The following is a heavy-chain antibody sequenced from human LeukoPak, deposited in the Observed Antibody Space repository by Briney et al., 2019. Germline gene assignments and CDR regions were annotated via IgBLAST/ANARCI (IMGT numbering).Heavy chain of an antibody. J-gene: IGHJ4*02. CDR1: GFTFSSYG. CDR2: ISYDGSNK. V-gene: IGHV3-30*18. Sequence: GRSLRLSCAASGFTFSSYGMHWVRQAPGKGLEWVAVISYDGSNKYYADSVKGRFTISRDNSKNTLYLQMNSLRAEDTAVYYYAKDYSNFLDYWGQGTLVTVSS. CDR3: AKDYSNFLDY. D-gene: IGHD4-11*01.